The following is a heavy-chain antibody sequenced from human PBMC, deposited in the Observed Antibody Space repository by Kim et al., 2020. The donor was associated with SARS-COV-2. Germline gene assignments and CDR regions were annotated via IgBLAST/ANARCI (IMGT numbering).Heavy chain of an antibody. J-gene: IGHJ3*02. D-gene: IGHD1-26*01. CDR2: INPYGSIT. CDR1: GFTFSSEW. Sequence: GGSLRLSCAASGFTFSSEWMHWVRQGPGMGLVWVSRINPYGSITNYADSVKGRSTISRDNAKNTLYLQMNSLRAEDTALYYCARGILRTKGAFDIWGQG. CDR3: ARGILRTKGAFDI. V-gene: IGHV3-74*01.